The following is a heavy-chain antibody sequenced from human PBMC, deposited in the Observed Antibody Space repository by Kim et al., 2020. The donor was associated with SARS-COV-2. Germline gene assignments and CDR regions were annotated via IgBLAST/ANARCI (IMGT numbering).Heavy chain of an antibody. CDR1: GYTFTSYD. Sequence: ASVKVSCKASGYTFTSYDINWVRQATGQGLEWMGWMNPNSGNTGYAQKFQGRVTMTRNTSISTAYMELSSLRSEDTAVYYCARVRVVVVGSYYYYYGMDVWGQGTTVTVSS. CDR2: MNPNSGNT. V-gene: IGHV1-8*01. J-gene: IGHJ6*02. D-gene: IGHD3-22*01. CDR3: ARVRVVVVGSYYYYYGMDV.